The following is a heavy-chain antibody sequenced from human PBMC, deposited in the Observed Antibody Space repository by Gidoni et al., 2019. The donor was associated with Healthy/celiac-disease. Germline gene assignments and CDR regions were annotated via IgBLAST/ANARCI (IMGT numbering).Heavy chain of an antibody. CDR2: IRYDGSNK. J-gene: IGHJ4*02. CDR3: ANWGATSFDY. Sequence: QVQLVESGGGVVQPGGSLRLSCAASGFTFSSYGMHWVRQAPGKGLEWVAFIRYDGSNKYYADSVKGRFTISRDNSKNTLYLQMNSLRAEDTAVYYCANWGATSFDYWGQGTLVTVSS. CDR1: GFTFSSYG. D-gene: IGHD1-26*01. V-gene: IGHV3-30*02.